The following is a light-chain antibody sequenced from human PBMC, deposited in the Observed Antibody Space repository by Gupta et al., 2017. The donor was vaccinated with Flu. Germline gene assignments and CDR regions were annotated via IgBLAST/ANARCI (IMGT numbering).Light chain of an antibody. J-gene: IGLJ1*01. CDR1: SSDFGLYNY. V-gene: IGLV2-11*01. Sequence: SALTQPRSVSGSPGQSVTISCTGTSSDFGLYNYVSWYRQHPGKAPKLVIYDVTKRPAGVPDRFSGSKSGNTASLTISGLQADDEADYYCCSYAGDNTYVFGSGTKVTVL. CDR3: CSYAGDNTYV. CDR2: DVT.